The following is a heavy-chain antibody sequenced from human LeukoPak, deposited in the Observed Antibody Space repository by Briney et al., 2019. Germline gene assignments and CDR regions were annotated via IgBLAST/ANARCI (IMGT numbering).Heavy chain of an antibody. CDR1: GGSISSSSYY. D-gene: IGHD3-10*01. Sequence: SETLSLTCTVSGGSISSSSYYWGWIRQPPGKGLEWIGSIYYSGSTYYNPSLKSRVTISVDTSKNQFSLKLSSVTAADTAVYYCASASLYYGSGGGAFDIWGQGTMVTVSS. V-gene: IGHV4-39*01. CDR3: ASASLYYGSGGGAFDI. J-gene: IGHJ3*02. CDR2: IYYSGST.